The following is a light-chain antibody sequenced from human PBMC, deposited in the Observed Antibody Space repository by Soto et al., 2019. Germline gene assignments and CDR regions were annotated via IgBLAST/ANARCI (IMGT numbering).Light chain of an antibody. CDR1: QSVSSN. CDR2: GAS. V-gene: IGKV3-15*01. Sequence: EIVMTQSPATLSVSPGEIATLSFSASQSVSSNLALYQQKPGQAPRLLIYGASTRATGIPARFSXSLSETDFTLTITRLEPEDFAVYYCQQRNNWPPITFGQGTRLEIK. J-gene: IGKJ5*01. CDR3: QQRNNWPPIT.